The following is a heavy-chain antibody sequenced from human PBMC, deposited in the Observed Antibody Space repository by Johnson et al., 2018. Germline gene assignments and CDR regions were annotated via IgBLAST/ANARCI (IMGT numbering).Heavy chain of an antibody. J-gene: IGHJ3*02. CDR2: IGGSGGST. CDR1: GLTFVRHS. D-gene: IGHD3-22*01. Sequence: DVQLVESGGGLVQXGGSXRLXCAASGLTFVRHSMSWVRQGPGTGLEWVSGIGGSGGSTFYADSVNGRFTISRDNSKNTLYLQMNSLRAEDTAVYYCAKHYYDTSAGFHWSDAFDIWGQGTMVTVSS. CDR3: AKHYYDTSAGFHWSDAFDI. V-gene: IGHV3-23*04.